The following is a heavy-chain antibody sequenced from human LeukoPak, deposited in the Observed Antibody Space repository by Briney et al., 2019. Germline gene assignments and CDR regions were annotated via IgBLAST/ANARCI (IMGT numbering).Heavy chain of an antibody. CDR1: GFTFSSYS. D-gene: IGHD1-26*01. J-gene: IGHJ4*02. V-gene: IGHV3-48*01. Sequence: GGSLRLSCAASGFTFSSYSMNWVRQAPGKGLEWVSYISSSSSTIYYADSVKGRFTISRDNAKNSLYLQMNSLRAEDTAVYYCARAPRYSGSYYGDYWGQGTLVTVSS. CDR3: ARAPRYSGSYYGDY. CDR2: ISSSSSTI.